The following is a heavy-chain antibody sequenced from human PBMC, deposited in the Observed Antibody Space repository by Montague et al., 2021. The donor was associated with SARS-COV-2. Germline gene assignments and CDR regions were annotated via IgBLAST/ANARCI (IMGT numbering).Heavy chain of an antibody. CDR3: ARLKRYFDSSGSPSDFDF. CDR2: IYYTGXT. J-gene: IGHJ3*01. D-gene: IGHD3-22*01. V-gene: IGHV4-39*02. CDR1: GGSISSSTYY. Sequence: SETLSLTCTVSGGSISSSTYYWVWIRQPPGKGLEWFGSIYYTGXTXYXXXXKXRVTISVVTSKNHFTLKLSSVTAAETAVYYCARLKRYFDSSGSPSDFDFWGQGTKVTVSS.